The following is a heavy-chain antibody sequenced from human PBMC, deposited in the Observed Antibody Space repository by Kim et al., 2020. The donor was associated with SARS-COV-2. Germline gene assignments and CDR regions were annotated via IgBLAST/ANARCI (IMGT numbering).Heavy chain of an antibody. CDR1: GFPFSSYA. Sequence: GGSLRLSCAASGFPFSSYAMNWVRQAPGKGLEWVAVISYDGSNKYYADSVKGRFTISRDSSRNTLLLHMNSLRVADTAMYYCARVPSGEILTGYFSEFD. V-gene: IGHV3-30*04. CDR2: ISYDGSNK. CDR3: ARVPSGEILTGYFSEFD. D-gene: IGHD3-9*01. J-gene: IGHJ5*01.